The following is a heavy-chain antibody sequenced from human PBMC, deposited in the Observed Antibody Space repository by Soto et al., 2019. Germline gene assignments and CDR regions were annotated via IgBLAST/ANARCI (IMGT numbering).Heavy chain of an antibody. Sequence: PGGSLRLSCAASGFTFSSYAMRWVRQAPGKGLEWVSAISGSGDSTYYTDSVKGRFTISRDNSKNTLYLQMNSLRAEDTAVYYCSRRGPGTYFAYWGQGTLVTVSS. V-gene: IGHV3-23*01. D-gene: IGHD6-13*01. CDR3: SRRGPGTYFAY. J-gene: IGHJ4*02. CDR1: GFTFSSYA. CDR2: ISGSGDST.